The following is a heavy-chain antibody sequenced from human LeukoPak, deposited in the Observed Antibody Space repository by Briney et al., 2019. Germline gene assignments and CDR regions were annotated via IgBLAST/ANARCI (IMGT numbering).Heavy chain of an antibody. CDR2: VYYSGRT. V-gene: IGHV4-59*01. J-gene: IGHJ5*02. CDR3: ARDLWCSSTSCSA. D-gene: IGHD2-2*01. CDR1: GGSISSYF. Sequence: SETLSLTCTVPGGSISSYFLSWIRQPPGKGLECIGYVYYSGRTNYNPSLKSRVTISVATSKNHFSLKLSSVTAADTAVYYCARDLWCSSTSCSAWGQGTLVTVSS.